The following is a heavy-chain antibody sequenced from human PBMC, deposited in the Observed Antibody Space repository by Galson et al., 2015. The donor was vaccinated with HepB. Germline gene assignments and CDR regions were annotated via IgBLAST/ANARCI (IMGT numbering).Heavy chain of an antibody. CDR3: AKDTSLSCSSTSCYQYNWFDP. D-gene: IGHD2-2*01. CDR2: ISGSGDST. J-gene: IGHJ5*02. CDR1: GFAFSSYA. V-gene: IGHV3-23*01. Sequence: SLRLSCAASGFAFSSYAMNWVRQAPGKGLEWVSGISGSGDSTYYADSVKGQFTISRDNSKNTLYLQMNSLRAEDTAVYYCAKDTSLSCSSTSCYQYNWFDPWGQGTLVTVSS.